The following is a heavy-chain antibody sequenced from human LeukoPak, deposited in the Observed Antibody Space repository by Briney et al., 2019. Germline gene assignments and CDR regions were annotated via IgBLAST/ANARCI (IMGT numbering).Heavy chain of an antibody. CDR1: GFTFSSYA. D-gene: IGHD4-17*01. CDR2: ISYDGSNK. J-gene: IGHJ4*02. Sequence: GGSLRLSCAASGFTFSSYAMHWVRQAPGKGLEWVAVISYDGSNKYYADSVKGRFTISRDNSKNTLYLQMNSLRAEDTAVYYCARDPYGDYYFDYWGQGTLVTVSS. CDR3: ARDPYGDYYFDY. V-gene: IGHV3-30*04.